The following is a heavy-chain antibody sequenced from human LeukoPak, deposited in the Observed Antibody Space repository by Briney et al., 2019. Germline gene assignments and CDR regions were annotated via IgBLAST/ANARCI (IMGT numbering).Heavy chain of an antibody. Sequence: KTGDSLRLSCAASGFTFSTHTMSWVRQAPGKGLEWVSSITSSGSYIYYADSVKGRFTISRDNAKNSLYLQMNTLRAEDTAVYYCARDLRAFWAYYFDYWGQGTLVTVSS. V-gene: IGHV3-21*01. CDR3: ARDLRAFWAYYFDY. D-gene: IGHD2/OR15-2a*01. CDR2: ITSSGSYI. J-gene: IGHJ4*02. CDR1: GFTFSTHT.